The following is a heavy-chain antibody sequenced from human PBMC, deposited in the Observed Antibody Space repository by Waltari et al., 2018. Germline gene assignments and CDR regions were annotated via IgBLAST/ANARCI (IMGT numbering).Heavy chain of an antibody. V-gene: IGHV3-23*04. CDR2: ISGSGETT. CDR3: AKTGWSSYDY. J-gene: IGHJ4*02. D-gene: IGHD6-19*01. Sequence: EVQLVESGGGFVQPGGSLRPSCTASGFIYSSHAVTWVRQAPGRGLEWVSAISGSGETTYYADSVKGRFTISRDNSKNTLYLQMNSLRVEDTAVYFCAKTGWSSYDYWGQGTLVSVSS. CDR1: GFIYSSHA.